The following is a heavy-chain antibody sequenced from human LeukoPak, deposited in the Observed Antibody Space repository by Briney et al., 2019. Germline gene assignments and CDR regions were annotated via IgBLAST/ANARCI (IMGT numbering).Heavy chain of an antibody. D-gene: IGHD6-13*01. CDR1: GGSISSGDYY. CDR3: ARQTVAAAGSSLDY. J-gene: IGHJ4*02. Sequence: SETLSLTCTVSGGSISSGDYYWSWIRQPPGKGLEWIGSIYYSGSTYYNPSLKSRVTISVDTSKNQFSLKLSSVTAADTAVYYCARQTVAAAGSSLDYWGQGTLVTVSS. CDR2: IYYSGST. V-gene: IGHV4-39*01.